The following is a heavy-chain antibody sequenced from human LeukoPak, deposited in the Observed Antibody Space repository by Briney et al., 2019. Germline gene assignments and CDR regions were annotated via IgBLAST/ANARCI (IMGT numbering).Heavy chain of an antibody. J-gene: IGHJ5*02. CDR2: IYYSGST. CDR1: GGSISSYY. V-gene: IGHV4-59*01. D-gene: IGHD3-22*01. CDR3: AGGTRNYYDSSGVWFDP. Sequence: SETLSLTCTVSGGSISSYYWSWIRQPPGKGLEWIGYIYYSGSTNYSPSLKSRVTISVDTSKNQFSLKLSSVTAADTAVYYCAGGTRNYYDSSGVWFDPWGQGTLVTVSS.